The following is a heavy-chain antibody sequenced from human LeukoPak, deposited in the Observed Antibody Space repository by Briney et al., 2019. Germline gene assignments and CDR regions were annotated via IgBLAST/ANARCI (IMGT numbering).Heavy chain of an antibody. J-gene: IGHJ4*02. Sequence: SVKVSSKPSGGTFSSYASSGVRQAPGQGLEWMGGIIPIFGTANYAQKFQGRVTITADESTSTAYMELSSLRSEDTAVYYCARGEYYDILPGQNPSDYWGQGTLVTVSS. D-gene: IGHD3-9*01. CDR1: GGTFSSYA. CDR2: IIPIFGTA. CDR3: ARGEYYDILPGQNPSDY. V-gene: IGHV1-69*13.